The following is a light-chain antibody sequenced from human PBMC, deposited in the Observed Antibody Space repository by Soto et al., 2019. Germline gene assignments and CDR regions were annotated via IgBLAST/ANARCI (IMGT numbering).Light chain of an antibody. CDR2: KAS. CDR3: QHYNTYPWT. J-gene: IGKJ1*01. Sequence: DIQMTQSPSILSASVGDRVTIIFRASQSISSWLAWYQQKPGKAPNLLIHKASHLESGVPSRFSGSGSGTEFTLTISSLQPGDFATYYCQHYNTYPWTFGQGTKVDI. CDR1: QSISSW. V-gene: IGKV1-5*03.